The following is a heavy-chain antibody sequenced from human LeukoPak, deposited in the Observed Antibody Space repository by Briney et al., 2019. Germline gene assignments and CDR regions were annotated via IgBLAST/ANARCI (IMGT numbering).Heavy chain of an antibody. CDR3: AKHLPLRGVIITIESSGAFDI. CDR1: GFTFSDYH. Sequence: PGGSLRLSCAASGFTFSDYHMSWIRQAPGKGLEWVSYISSSGSTTYYADSVKGRFTISRDNSKNTLYLQMNSLRAEDTAVYYCAKHLPLRGVIITIESSGAFDIWGQGTMVTVSS. CDR2: ISSSGSTT. V-gene: IGHV3-11*01. D-gene: IGHD3-10*01. J-gene: IGHJ3*02.